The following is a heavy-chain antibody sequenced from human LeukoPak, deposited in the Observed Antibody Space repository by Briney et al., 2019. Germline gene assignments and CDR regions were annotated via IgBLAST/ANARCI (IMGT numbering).Heavy chain of an antibody. D-gene: IGHD6-13*01. CDR1: VGSISSSSYY. CDR2: IYYSGST. Sequence: PSETLSLTCTVSVGSISSSSYYWGWIRQPPGKGLEWIGSIYYSGSTYYNPSLKSRVTISVDTSKNQFSLKLSSVTAADTAVYYCASPSAAAAGTPFDYWGQGTLVTVSS. J-gene: IGHJ4*02. V-gene: IGHV4-39*01. CDR3: ASPSAAAAGTPFDY.